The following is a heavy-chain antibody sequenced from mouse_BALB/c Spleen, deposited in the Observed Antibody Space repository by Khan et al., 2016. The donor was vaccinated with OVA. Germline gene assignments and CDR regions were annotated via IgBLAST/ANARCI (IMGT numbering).Heavy chain of an antibody. D-gene: IGHD1-2*01. V-gene: IGHV3-2*02. CDR3: ARTARIKY. CDR1: GYSITSGYG. Sequence: EVQLQESGPGLVKPSQSLSLTCTVTGYSITSGYGWNWIRQFPGNKLEWLGYISYSGSTNYNPSLKSRISLTPHTSKNQFFLQLNSVTTEDTATYYCARTARIKYWGQGTTLTVSS. J-gene: IGHJ2*01. CDR2: ISYSGST.